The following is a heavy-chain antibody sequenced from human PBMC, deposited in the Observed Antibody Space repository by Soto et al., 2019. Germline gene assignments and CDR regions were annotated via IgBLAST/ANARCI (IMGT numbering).Heavy chain of an antibody. CDR2: ISGSGGST. V-gene: IGHV3-23*01. CDR3: AKVPSGYYSPRYNWFAP. Sequence: PGGTLRLWWSGSAFTFSSYGISRVLQAPGRVLEWVSAISGSGGSTYYADSVKGRFTISRDNSKNTLYLQMNSLRAEDTAVYYCAKVPSGYYSPRYNWFAPCGQGTLVTVSS. CDR1: AFTFSSYG. D-gene: IGHD3-22*01. J-gene: IGHJ5*02.